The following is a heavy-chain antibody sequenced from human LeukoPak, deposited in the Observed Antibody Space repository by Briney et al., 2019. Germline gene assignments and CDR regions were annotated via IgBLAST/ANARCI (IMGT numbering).Heavy chain of an antibody. D-gene: IGHD3-22*01. CDR1: GFTFSSYA. CDR2: ISGRGGST. CDR3: AKEGTPYYDSSGSYDY. J-gene: IGHJ4*02. Sequence: GGSLRLSCAASGFTFSSYAMSWVRQAPGKGLEWVSAISGRGGSTYYADSVKGRFTISRDNSKNTLYLQMNSLRAEDTAVYYCAKEGTPYYDSSGSYDYWGQGTLVTVSS. V-gene: IGHV3-23*01.